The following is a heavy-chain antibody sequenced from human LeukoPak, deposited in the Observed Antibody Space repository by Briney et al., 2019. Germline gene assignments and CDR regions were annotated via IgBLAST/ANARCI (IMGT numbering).Heavy chain of an antibody. CDR1: GFTFSSYS. CDR2: ISSSSSYI. CDR3: ARDLYYYDSSGYHDY. Sequence: GGSLRLSCAASGFTFSSYSMNWVRQAPGKGLEWVSSISSSSSYIYYADSVKGRFTISRDNAKNSLYLQMNSLGAEDTAVYYCARDLYYYDSSGYHDYWGQGTLVTVSS. D-gene: IGHD3-22*01. V-gene: IGHV3-21*01. J-gene: IGHJ4*02.